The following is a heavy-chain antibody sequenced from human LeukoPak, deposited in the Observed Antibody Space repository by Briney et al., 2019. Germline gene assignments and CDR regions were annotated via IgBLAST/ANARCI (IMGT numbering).Heavy chain of an antibody. J-gene: IGHJ4*02. D-gene: IGHD3-10*01. CDR2: IYYSGST. CDR1: GFTFSSYA. V-gene: IGHV4-39*07. CDR3: ARGTYGSGSWWRPCHY. Sequence: GSLRLSCAASGFTFSSYAMSWIRQPPGKGLEWIGSIYYSGSTYYNPSLKSRVTISVDTSKNQFSLKLSSVTAADTAVYYCARGTYGSGSWWRPCHYWGQGTLVTVSS.